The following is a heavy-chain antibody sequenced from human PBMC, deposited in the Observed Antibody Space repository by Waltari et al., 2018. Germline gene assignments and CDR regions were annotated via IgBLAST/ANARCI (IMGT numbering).Heavy chain of an antibody. CDR1: GGSISSSSYY. J-gene: IGHJ5*02. D-gene: IGHD5-12*01. V-gene: IGHV4-39*01. CDR3: ARYWKKSGYRFDP. Sequence: QLQLQESGPGLVKPSETLSLTCTVSGGSISSSSYYWGWIRQSPGKGLEWIGNIYYSGSTYYSGSTYYNPTLKSRVTISGDTSKNQFSLKLSSVTAADTAVYYCARYWKKSGYRFDPWGQGTLVTVSS. CDR2: IYYSGSTYYSGST.